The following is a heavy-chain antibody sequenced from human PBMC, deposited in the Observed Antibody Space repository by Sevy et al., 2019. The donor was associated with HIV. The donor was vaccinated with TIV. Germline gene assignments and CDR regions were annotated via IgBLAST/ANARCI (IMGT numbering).Heavy chain of an antibody. Sequence: GGSLRLSCAASGFTFSSYGMHWVRQAPGKGLEWVAVISYDGSNKYYADSVKGRLTISRDNSKNTLYLQMNSLRAEDTAVYYCAKEGLQLEAYYFDYWGQGTLVTVSS. CDR1: GFTFSSYG. J-gene: IGHJ4*02. V-gene: IGHV3-30*18. CDR3: AKEGLQLEAYYFDY. CDR2: ISYDGSNK. D-gene: IGHD6-13*01.